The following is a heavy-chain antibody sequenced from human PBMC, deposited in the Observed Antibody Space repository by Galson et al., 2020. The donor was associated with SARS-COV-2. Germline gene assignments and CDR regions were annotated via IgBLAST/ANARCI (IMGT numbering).Heavy chain of an antibody. D-gene: IGHD2-15*01. V-gene: IGHV4-34*01. CDR1: GGSFSGYY. CDR3: AREDRGSSSVGFDY. CDR2: INHSGST. J-gene: IGHJ4*02. Sequence: SETLSLTCAVYGGSFSGYYWSWIRQPPGKRLEWIGEINHSGSTNYNPSLKSRVTISVDTSKNQFSLKLSSVTAADTAVYYCAREDRGSSSVGFDYWGQGTLVTVSS.